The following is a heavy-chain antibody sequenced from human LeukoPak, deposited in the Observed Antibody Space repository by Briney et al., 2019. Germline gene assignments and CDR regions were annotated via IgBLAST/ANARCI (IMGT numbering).Heavy chain of an antibody. Sequence: ASVKVSCMASVYTFTSYGISWVRQAPGQGLEWMGWISAYNANTNYAQKLQGRVTMTTDTSTSTAYMELRSLRSDETAVYYCATDEVAVVGTKIDYGGQGPLVTVSS. CDR1: VYTFTSYG. D-gene: IGHD2-2*01. J-gene: IGHJ4*02. CDR2: ISAYNANT. CDR3: ATDEVAVVGTKIDY. V-gene: IGHV1-18*01.